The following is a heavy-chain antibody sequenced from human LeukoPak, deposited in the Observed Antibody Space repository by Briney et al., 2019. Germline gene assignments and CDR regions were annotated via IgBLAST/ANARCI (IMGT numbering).Heavy chain of an antibody. D-gene: IGHD3-10*01. CDR3: ARGPYRFGELSGWFDP. V-gene: IGHV1-8*01. J-gene: IGHJ5*02. Sequence: SVKLSCKASGYTFTSYDVNWVRQAAGHGLEWLGWMSPNSGNTGYAQKFQGRVTMTRNTSISTDYMELRSLRSEAAAVYYCARGPYRFGELSGWFDPWGQGTLVTVSS. CDR2: MSPNSGNT. CDR1: GYTFTSYD.